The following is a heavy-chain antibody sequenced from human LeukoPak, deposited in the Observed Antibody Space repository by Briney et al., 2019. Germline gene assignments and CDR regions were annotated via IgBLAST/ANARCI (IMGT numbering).Heavy chain of an antibody. Sequence: SETLSLTCAVYGGSFSGYYWSWIRQPPGKGLEWIGEINHSGSTNYNPSLKSRVTISVDTSKNQFSLKLSSVTAADTAVYYCARRLATNSGDIDYWGQGTLVTVSS. V-gene: IGHV4-34*01. D-gene: IGHD5-12*01. CDR2: INHSGST. CDR3: ARRLATNSGDIDY. J-gene: IGHJ4*02. CDR1: GGSFSGYY.